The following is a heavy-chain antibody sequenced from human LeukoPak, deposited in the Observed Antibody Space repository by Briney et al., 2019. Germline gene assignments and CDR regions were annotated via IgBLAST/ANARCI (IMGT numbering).Heavy chain of an antibody. CDR2: ISGSGGST. Sequence: PGWTLRLSCAASGFTFSSHSMSWVRQAPGKGLEWVSVISGSGGSTYYADSVKGRFTISRDNSKNTLYLPMNSLRAEATAVYYCAKAYPFGLHYFDNWGEGTLVTVSS. J-gene: IGHJ4*02. CDR3: AKAYPFGLHYFDN. D-gene: IGHD3-16*01. V-gene: IGHV3-23*01. CDR1: GFTFSSHS.